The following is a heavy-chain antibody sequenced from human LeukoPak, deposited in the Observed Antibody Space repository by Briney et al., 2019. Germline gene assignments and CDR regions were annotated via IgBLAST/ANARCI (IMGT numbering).Heavy chain of an antibody. D-gene: IGHD3-22*01. CDR3: TRAKYYDSTGYLPVVYPSDY. Sequence: SETLSLTCTVSGGSIRSSGYYWSWIRQDPAKGLEWIGYIYHSGSTYYNPSLKSRVTISLDTSKNQFSLKLRSVTAADTAVYYCTRAKYYDSTGYLPVVYPSDYWGQGTLVTVSS. CDR2: IYHSGST. J-gene: IGHJ4*02. CDR1: GGSIRSSGYY. V-gene: IGHV4-31*03.